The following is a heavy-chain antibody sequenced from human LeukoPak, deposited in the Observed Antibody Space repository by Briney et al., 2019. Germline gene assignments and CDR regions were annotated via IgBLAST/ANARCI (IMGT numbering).Heavy chain of an antibody. D-gene: IGHD3-22*01. Sequence: GGSLRLSCAASGFTFSSYSMNWVRQAPGKGLEWVSAISGSGSYISYADSMKGRLTISRDSANNSVYLQMNSLRSEDTAVYYCARGKFDSSGYYIDYWGQGTLVTVSS. CDR3: ARGKFDSSGYYIDY. V-gene: IGHV3-21*04. J-gene: IGHJ4*02. CDR2: ISGSGSYI. CDR1: GFTFSSYS.